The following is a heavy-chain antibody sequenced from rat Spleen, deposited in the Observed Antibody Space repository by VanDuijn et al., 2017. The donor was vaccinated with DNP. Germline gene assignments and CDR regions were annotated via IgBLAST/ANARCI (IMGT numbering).Heavy chain of an antibody. CDR3: VRWNSGHFDY. J-gene: IGHJ2*01. CDR1: GFIFSNYG. V-gene: IGHV5S13*01. Sequence: EVQLVESGGGLVQPGRSLKLSCAASGFIFSNYGMAWVRQVPKKGLEWVATITASSGTTYYRDSVKGRFTISRDNAKSTLYLQMNSLRSEDMATYYCVRWNSGHFDYWGQGVMVTVSS. D-gene: IGHD4-3*01. CDR2: ITASSGTT.